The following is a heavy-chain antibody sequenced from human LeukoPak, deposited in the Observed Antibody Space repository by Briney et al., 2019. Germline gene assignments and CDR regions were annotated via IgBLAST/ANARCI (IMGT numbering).Heavy chain of an antibody. J-gene: IGHJ4*02. CDR1: GFTFSSYW. V-gene: IGHV3-23*01. D-gene: IGHD3-10*01. Sequence: GGSLRLSCAASGFTFSSYWMNWARQAPGKGLEWVSAISGSGGSTYYADSVKGRFTISRDNSKNTLYLQMNSLRAEDTAVYYCAKDMAPYYFDYWGQGTLVTVSS. CDR2: ISGSGGST. CDR3: AKDMAPYYFDY.